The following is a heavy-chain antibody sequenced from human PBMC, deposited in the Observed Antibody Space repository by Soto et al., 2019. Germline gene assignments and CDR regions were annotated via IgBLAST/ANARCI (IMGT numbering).Heavy chain of an antibody. CDR2: IHHSGGT. J-gene: IGHJ4*02. D-gene: IGHD3-3*01. CDR3: VRNGYYSLDY. V-gene: IGHV4-4*02. CDR1: GDSISSHDW. Sequence: QVQLQESGPGLVKPSGTLSLTCAVSGDSISSHDWWSWVRQPPNKGLEWIAEIHHSGGTNYNPSLLSRATISVDNSKNQFSLKLISETAADTAVYYCVRNGYYSLDYWGQGTLVSVSS.